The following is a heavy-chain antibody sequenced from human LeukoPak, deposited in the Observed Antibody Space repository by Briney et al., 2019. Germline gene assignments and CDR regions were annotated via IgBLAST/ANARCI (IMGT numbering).Heavy chain of an antibody. CDR3: ALHGYSPLLDY. V-gene: IGHV1-46*03. D-gene: IGHD3-22*01. CDR2: IHPSGGST. Sequence: ASVKVSCKASGYTFTSYYMHWVRQAPGQGLEWMGIIHPSGGSTSYAQKFQGRVTMTRDMSTRTVYMELSSLRSEDTAVYYCALHGYSPLLDYWGQGTLVTVSS. J-gene: IGHJ4*02. CDR1: GYTFTSYY.